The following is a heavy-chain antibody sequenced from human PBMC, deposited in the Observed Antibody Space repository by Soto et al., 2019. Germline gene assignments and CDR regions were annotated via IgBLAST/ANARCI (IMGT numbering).Heavy chain of an antibody. J-gene: IGHJ6*01. CDR1: GFSVNNNY. Sequence: EVQLVETGGGLVQPGGSLRLSCAASGFSVNNNYMSWVRQAPGKGLEWVSILYSGGSSYHADSVKGRFAISRDDSKNTLFLQMNTLRADDTAVYYCAKGGYRHFRDPYFAMDVWGQGTTVTVSS. D-gene: IGHD3-3*02. CDR2: LYSGGSS. CDR3: AKGGYRHFRDPYFAMDV. V-gene: IGHV3-53*02.